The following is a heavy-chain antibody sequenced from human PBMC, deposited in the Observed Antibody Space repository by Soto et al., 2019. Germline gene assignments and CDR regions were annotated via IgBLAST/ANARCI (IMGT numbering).Heavy chain of an antibody. CDR2: INAGNGNP. V-gene: IGHV1-3*01. D-gene: IGHD3-22*01. CDR1: GYTFANYA. CDR3: ARGSYYYESSGYYPDY. J-gene: IGHJ4*02. Sequence: SVKVSCKASGYTFANYAIHWVRQAPGQRLEWMGWINAGNGNPKYSQKFQDRVTISRDTSATTAYMEMSSLRSEDTAVYYCARGSYYYESSGYYPDYWGQGTLVTVSS.